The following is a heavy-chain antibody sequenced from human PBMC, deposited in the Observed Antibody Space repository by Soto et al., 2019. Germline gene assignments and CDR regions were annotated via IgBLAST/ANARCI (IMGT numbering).Heavy chain of an antibody. CDR2: REQDGSEK. CDR3: AKDGGDYYGSGSYAFDI. V-gene: IGHV3-7*03. Sequence: PGGSLRLSCAASGFTFSSYWMSWVRQAPGKGLEWVANREQDGSEKYYVDSVKGRFTISRDNSKNTLYLQMNSLRAEDTAVYYCAKDGGDYYGSGSYAFDIWGQGTMVTVSS. D-gene: IGHD3-10*01. J-gene: IGHJ3*02. CDR1: GFTFSSYW.